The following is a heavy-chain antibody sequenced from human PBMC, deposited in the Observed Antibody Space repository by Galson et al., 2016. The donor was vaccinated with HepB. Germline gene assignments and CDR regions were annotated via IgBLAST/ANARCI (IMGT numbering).Heavy chain of an antibody. V-gene: IGHV1-46*01. D-gene: IGHD3-22*01. J-gene: IGHJ3*02. Sequence: SVKVSCKASGYTFTSFYIQWVRQAPGQGLEWMAVINPSEGSTAYAQNFQGRVTMTSDPSTSTVYMDLSSLRSEDTAVYYCAMHYNSRGYSDSVYAFDIWGQGTAVAVSA. CDR2: INPSEGST. CDR1: GYTFTSFY. CDR3: AMHYNSRGYSDSVYAFDI.